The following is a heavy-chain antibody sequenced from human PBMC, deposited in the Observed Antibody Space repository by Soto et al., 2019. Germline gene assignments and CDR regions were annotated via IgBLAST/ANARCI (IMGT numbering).Heavy chain of an antibody. CDR3: VKHSSWYPDY. D-gene: IGHD6-13*01. Sequence: PGGSLRLSCIVSGFTFSDYGMHWVRQAPGKGLGWVAFISPDGNNQYYPDSLRGRFTISRDYSNSTLYLQLNSLIAADTAVYYCVKHSSWYPDYWGQGTPVTVSS. CDR1: GFTFSDYG. CDR2: ISPDGNNQ. V-gene: IGHV3-30*02. J-gene: IGHJ4*02.